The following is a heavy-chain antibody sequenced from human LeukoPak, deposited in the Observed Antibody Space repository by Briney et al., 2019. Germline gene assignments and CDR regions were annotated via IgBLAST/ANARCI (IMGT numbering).Heavy chain of an antibody. CDR3: ARAGLQQWLSFDN. CDR1: GFTFSSYS. V-gene: IGHV3-48*01. Sequence: GGSLRLSCAASGFTFSSYSMNWVRQAPGKGLEWVSYISSSGSTIYYADSVKGRFTISRDNAKNSLYLQMDSLRAEDTAVYYCARAGLQQWLSFDNWGQGTLVTVST. J-gene: IGHJ4*02. CDR2: ISSSGSTI. D-gene: IGHD6-19*01.